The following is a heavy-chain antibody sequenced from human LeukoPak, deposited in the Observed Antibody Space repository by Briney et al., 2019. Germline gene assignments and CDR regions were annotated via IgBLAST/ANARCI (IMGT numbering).Heavy chain of an antibody. J-gene: IGHJ5*02. D-gene: IGHD3-3*01. Sequence: GGSLRLSCAASGFTFSSYAMHWVRQAPGKGLEWVAVTSYNGRESYYVDSVKGRFTISRDNAKNSLYLQMNSLRAEDTAVYYCAREGATRLEWLLNWFDPWGQGTLVTVSS. CDR2: TSYNGRES. CDR3: AREGATRLEWLLNWFDP. CDR1: GFTFSSYA. V-gene: IGHV3-30*04.